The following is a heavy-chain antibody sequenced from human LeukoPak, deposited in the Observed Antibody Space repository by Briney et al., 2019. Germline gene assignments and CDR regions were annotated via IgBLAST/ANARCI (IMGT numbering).Heavy chain of an antibody. Sequence: SETLSLTCTVSGGSISSGGYYWSWIRQHPGKGLEWIGYIYYSGSTYYNPSLKSRVTISVDTSKNQFSLKLSSVTAADTAVYYCAREGYSSSWHTTFPGHFDYWGQGTLVTVSS. CDR2: IYYSGST. CDR1: GGSISSGGYY. J-gene: IGHJ4*02. CDR3: AREGYSSSWHTTFPGHFDY. D-gene: IGHD6-13*01. V-gene: IGHV4-31*03.